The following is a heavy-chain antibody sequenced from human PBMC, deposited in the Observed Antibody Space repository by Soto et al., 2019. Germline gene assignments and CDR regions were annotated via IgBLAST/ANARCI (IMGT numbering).Heavy chain of an antibody. CDR3: AYRRGGSSSGGNFDY. CDR1: GFSFSTTGAG. J-gene: IGHJ4*02. D-gene: IGHD2-15*01. V-gene: IGHV2-5*01. Sequence: QIALKESGPTLVKPSQTLTLTCTFSGFSFSTTGAGVGWIRQPPGKALEWLALIFCNDAKRYSPSLRSRLTIIKDTSKNQVVRTMTNVDPVDTATYYCAYRRGGSSSGGNFDYWGQGTPVTVYS. CDR2: IFCNDAK.